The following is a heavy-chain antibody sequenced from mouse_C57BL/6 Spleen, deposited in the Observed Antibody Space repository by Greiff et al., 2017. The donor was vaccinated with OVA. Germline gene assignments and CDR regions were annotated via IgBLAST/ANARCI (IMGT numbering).Heavy chain of an antibody. J-gene: IGHJ2*01. CDR3: ARGGYLDY. V-gene: IGHV3-6*01. CDR1: SYSITSGYY. Sequence: ESGPGLVKPSQSLSLTCSVTSYSITSGYYWNWIRQFPGNKLEWMGYISYDGSNNYNPSLKNRISITRDTSKNQFFLKLNSVTTEDTATYYCARGGYLDYWGQGTTLTVSS. CDR2: ISYDGSN.